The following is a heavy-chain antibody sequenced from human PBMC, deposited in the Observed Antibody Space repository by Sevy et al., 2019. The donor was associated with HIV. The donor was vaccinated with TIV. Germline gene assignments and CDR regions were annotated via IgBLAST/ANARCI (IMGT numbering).Heavy chain of an antibody. Sequence: ASVKVSCKASGGTFSSYAISWVRQAPGQGLEWMGGIIPIFGTANYAQKFQGRVTITADESTSTAYMELSSLRSEETAVYYCARDRRITMVRGVISSIPYYYYGMDVWGQGTTVTVSS. CDR2: IIPIFGTA. CDR3: ARDRRITMVRGVISSIPYYYYGMDV. CDR1: GGTFSSYA. D-gene: IGHD3-10*01. J-gene: IGHJ6*02. V-gene: IGHV1-69*13.